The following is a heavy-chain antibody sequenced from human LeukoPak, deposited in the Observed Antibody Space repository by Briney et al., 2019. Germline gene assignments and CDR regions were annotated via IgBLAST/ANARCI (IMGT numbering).Heavy chain of an antibody. J-gene: IGHJ6*03. Sequence: PGGSLRLSCAASGFTFSSSSMAWVRQAPGRGLEWVSVIGPTGADIHYVDSVKGRFTISRDNAKNSLYLQMNSLRAEDTALYYCARGGTKLTKYYYYYYMDVWGKGTTVTVSS. CDR2: IGPTGADI. CDR3: ARGGTKLTKYYYYYYMDV. V-gene: IGHV3-21*04. CDR1: GFTFSSSS. D-gene: IGHD3-16*01.